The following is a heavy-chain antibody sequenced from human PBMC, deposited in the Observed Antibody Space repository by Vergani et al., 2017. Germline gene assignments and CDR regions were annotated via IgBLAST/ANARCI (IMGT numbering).Heavy chain of an antibody. Sequence: VQLLESGGGLVQPGGSLRLSCAASGFTFSSYAMHWVRQAPGKGLEWVAVISYDGSNKYYADSVKGRFTISRDNSKNTLYLQMNSLVAEDTAVYYCARDNQLTALDYWGQGTLVTVSS. CDR3: ARDNQLTALDY. J-gene: IGHJ4*02. V-gene: IGHV3-30-3*01. CDR1: GFTFSSYA. D-gene: IGHD2-2*01. CDR2: ISYDGSNK.